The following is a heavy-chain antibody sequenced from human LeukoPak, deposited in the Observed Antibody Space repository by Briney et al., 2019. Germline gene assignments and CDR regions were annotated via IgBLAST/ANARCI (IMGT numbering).Heavy chain of an antibody. CDR2: IKVDGSGK. V-gene: IGHV3-7*01. J-gene: IGHJ2*01. CDR1: GFTLGTYW. Sequence: GGSLRLSCAASGFTLGTYWMSWVRQAPGKRLEWVANIKVDGSGKYYVDSVEGRFTISRDNARNSLYLQMNSLRAEDTAVYYCARDTWYIDLWGRGTLVIVSS. CDR3: ARDTWYIDL.